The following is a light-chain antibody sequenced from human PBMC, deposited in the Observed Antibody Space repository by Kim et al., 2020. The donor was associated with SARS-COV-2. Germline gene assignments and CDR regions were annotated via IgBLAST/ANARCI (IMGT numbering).Light chain of an antibody. CDR3: QAWDSSTVV. J-gene: IGLJ2*01. Sequence: VSPGKTASITCSGDKLGDKYACWYQQKPGQAPVLVIYQDSKRPSGIPERFSGSNSGNTATLTISGTQAMDEADYYCQAWDSSTVVFGGGTQLTVL. CDR2: QDS. V-gene: IGLV3-1*01. CDR1: KLGDKY.